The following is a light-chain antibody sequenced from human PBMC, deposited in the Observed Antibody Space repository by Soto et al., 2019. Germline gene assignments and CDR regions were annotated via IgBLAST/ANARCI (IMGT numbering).Light chain of an antibody. Sequence: QLVLTQSPSASASLGASVKLTCTLSSGHSRYGIAWHQQQPEKGPRYLLKVNSDGSHSKGDGIPDRFSGSSSGAERYLTISSLQSEDEADYYCHTWGTGIVVFGGGTKVTVL. CDR1: SGHSRYG. CDR2: VNSDGSH. J-gene: IGLJ2*01. V-gene: IGLV4-69*01. CDR3: HTWGTGIVV.